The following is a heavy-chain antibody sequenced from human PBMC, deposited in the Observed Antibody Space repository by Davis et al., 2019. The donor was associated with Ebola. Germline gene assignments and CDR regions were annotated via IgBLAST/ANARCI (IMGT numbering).Heavy chain of an antibody. Sequence: PGGSLRLSCAASGFAFSGYWMHWVRQSPGKGLVWVSRISNDGRSTYYADSVKGRFTISRDNAKNTMSLQMNSLRAEDTAVYYCAKDRTTVGFDYWGQGTLVTVSS. CDR2: ISNDGRST. CDR1: GFAFSGYW. J-gene: IGHJ4*02. CDR3: AKDRTTVGFDY. V-gene: IGHV3-74*01. D-gene: IGHD4-23*01.